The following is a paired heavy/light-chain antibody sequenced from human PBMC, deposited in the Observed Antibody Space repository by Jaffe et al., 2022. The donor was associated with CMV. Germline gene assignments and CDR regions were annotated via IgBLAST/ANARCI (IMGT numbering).Heavy chain of an antibody. CDR3: AKDHAGALLWFGELPSYFDY. Sequence: EVQLLESGGGLVQPEGSLRLSCAASGFTFSSYAMNWVRQAPGKGLEWVSGISGSGSSTNYVDSVKGRFTISRDNSKNTLYLQMKSLRVEDTAVYYCAKDHAGALLWFGELPSYFDYWGQGALVTVSS. CDR2: ISGSGSST. D-gene: IGHD3-10*01. J-gene: IGHJ4*02. V-gene: IGHV3-23*01. CDR1: GFTFSSYA.
Light chain of an antibody. CDR3: QQSYSSPQT. Sequence: DIQMTQSSSSLSASVGDRVTITCRASQSISNFLNWYQQKPGKAPKLLIYSASSLQSGVPSRFSGSGSETDFTLTISSLQPEDFATYYCQQSYSSPQTFGQGTKVEI. V-gene: IGKV1-39*01. CDR1: QSISNF. CDR2: SAS. J-gene: IGKJ1*01.